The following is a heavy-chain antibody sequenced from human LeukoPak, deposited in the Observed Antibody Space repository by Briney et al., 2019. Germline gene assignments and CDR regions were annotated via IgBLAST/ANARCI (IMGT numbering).Heavy chain of an antibody. CDR1: GFTFSNAW. Sequence: GGSLRLSCAASGFTFSNAWMSWVRHAPGKGLEWVGRIKSKTDGGTIDYAAPVKGRFTISGDDSKNTLYLQMNGLKTEDTAVYYCTAGVPFDYWGQGTLVTVSS. J-gene: IGHJ4*02. D-gene: IGHD3-10*01. V-gene: IGHV3-15*01. CDR3: TAGVPFDY. CDR2: IKSKTDGGTI.